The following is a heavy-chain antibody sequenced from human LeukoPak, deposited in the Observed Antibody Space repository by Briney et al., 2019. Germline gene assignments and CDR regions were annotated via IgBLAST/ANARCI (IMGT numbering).Heavy chain of an antibody. CDR3: AKWGDYDILTGYYDSDY. V-gene: IGHV3-23*01. D-gene: IGHD3-9*01. CDR2: ITGSDGSS. Sequence: PGTSLRLSCVASGFTFTNYAMSWVRQAPGKGLEWVSAITGSDGSSYYADSVKGRFTISRDNSKNTLYLQVNSLRAEDMAVYYCAKWGDYDILTGYYDSDYWGQGTLVTVSS. CDR1: GFTFTNYA. J-gene: IGHJ4*02.